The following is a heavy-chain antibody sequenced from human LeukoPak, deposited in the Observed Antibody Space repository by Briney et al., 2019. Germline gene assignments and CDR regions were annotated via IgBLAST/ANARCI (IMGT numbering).Heavy chain of an antibody. D-gene: IGHD2-2*01. CDR3: AHTRGFCSSTSCYERGYAFDI. CDR2: IYWNDDK. Sequence: ESGPTLVKPTQTLTLTCTFSGFSLSTSGVGVGWIRQPPGKALEWLALIYWNDDKRYSPSLKSRLTITKDTSKNQVVLTMTNMDPVDTATYYCAHTRGFCSSTSCYERGYAFDIWGQGTMVTVSS. J-gene: IGHJ3*02. V-gene: IGHV2-5*01. CDR1: GFSLSTSGVG.